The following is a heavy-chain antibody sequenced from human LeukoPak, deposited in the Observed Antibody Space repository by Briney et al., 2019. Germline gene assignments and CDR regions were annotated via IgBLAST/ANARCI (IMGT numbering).Heavy chain of an antibody. J-gene: IGHJ5*02. CDR1: GGSISSGGYS. CDR3: ARSGEDYGDEFIWFDP. CDR2: IYHSGST. D-gene: IGHD4-17*01. V-gene: IGHV4-30-2*01. Sequence: SETLSLTCAVSGGSISSGGYSWSWIRQPPGKGLEWIGYIYHSGSTYYNPSLKSRVTISVDRSKNQFSLKLSSVTAADAAVYYCARSGEDYGDEFIWFDPWGQGTLVTVSS.